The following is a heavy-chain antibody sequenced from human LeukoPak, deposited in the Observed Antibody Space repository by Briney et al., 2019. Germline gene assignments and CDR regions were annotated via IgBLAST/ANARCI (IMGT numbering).Heavy chain of an antibody. J-gene: IGHJ3*02. D-gene: IGHD3-3*01. CDR3: ARDLSYDFWSGYTDAFDI. V-gene: IGHV3-23*01. CDR1: GFTFSSYA. CDR2: ISGSGGST. Sequence: GGSLRLSCAASGFTFSSYAMSWVRQAPGKGLEWVSAISGSGGSTYYADSVKGRFTISRDNSKNTLYLQMNSLRAEDTAVYYCARDLSYDFWSGYTDAFDIWGQGTMVTVSS.